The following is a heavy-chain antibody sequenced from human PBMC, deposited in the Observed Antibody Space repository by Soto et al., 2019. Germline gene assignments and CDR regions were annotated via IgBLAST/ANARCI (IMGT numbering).Heavy chain of an antibody. D-gene: IGHD3-22*01. J-gene: IGHJ4*02. CDR1: GGSIDTADYY. Sequence: PSETLSLTCNVSGGSIDTADYYWSWIRQPPGKGLEWIGYIYYRGSTYYNPSLESRVAISMDTSKNQFSLNLTSVTAADTAVYFWVSDYDSGGYIAYWGQGTLVTVSS. V-gene: IGHV4-30-4*01. CDR2: IYYRGST. CDR3: VSDYDSGGYIAY.